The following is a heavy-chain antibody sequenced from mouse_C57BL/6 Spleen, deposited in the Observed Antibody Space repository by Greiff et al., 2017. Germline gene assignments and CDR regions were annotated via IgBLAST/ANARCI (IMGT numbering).Heavy chain of an antibody. V-gene: IGHV5S21*01. CDR1: GFTFSSYA. CDR3: AREGRSTGAY. Sequence: EVKLMESGEGLVKPGGSLKLSCAASGFTFSSYAMSWVRQTPDKRLEWVAYISSGGDYTYYAATVKGRFTISRDNARNTLYLQMSSLKAEDTAMYYCAREGRSTGAYWGQGTSVTVSS. D-gene: IGHD1-1*01. J-gene: IGHJ4*01. CDR2: ISSGGDYT.